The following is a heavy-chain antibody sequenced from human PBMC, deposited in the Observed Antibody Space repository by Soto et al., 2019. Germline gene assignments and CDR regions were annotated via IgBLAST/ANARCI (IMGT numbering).Heavy chain of an antibody. CDR1: GFTFSSYA. V-gene: IGHV3-23*01. CDR3: AKEAYSSSANDFDY. CDR2: ISGSGGST. D-gene: IGHD6-6*01. J-gene: IGHJ4*02. Sequence: EVQLLESGGGLVQPGGSLRLSCAASGFTFSSYAMSWVRQAPGKGLEWVSAISGSGGSTYYADSVQGRSTISKDNTKNTLYLEINSLRAEDTAVYYCAKEAYSSSANDFDYWGQGTLVTVPS.